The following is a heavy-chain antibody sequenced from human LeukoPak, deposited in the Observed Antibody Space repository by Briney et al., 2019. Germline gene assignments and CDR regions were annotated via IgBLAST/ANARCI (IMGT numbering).Heavy chain of an antibody. J-gene: IGHJ6*03. V-gene: IGHV3-23*01. D-gene: IGHD5-24*01. Sequence: PGGSLRLSCAASGFTFSSYAMSWVRQAPGKGLVWVSAISGSGGSTYYADSVKGRFTISRDNSKNTLYLQMNSLRAEDTAVYYCAKVTATIKGSYYYYMDVWGKGTTVTVSS. CDR2: ISGSGGST. CDR1: GFTFSSYA. CDR3: AKVTATIKGSYYYYMDV.